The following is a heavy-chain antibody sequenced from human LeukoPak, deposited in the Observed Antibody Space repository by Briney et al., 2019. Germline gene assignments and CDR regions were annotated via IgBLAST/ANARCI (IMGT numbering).Heavy chain of an antibody. CDR3: ATDLLYYDILTGYRTYNWFDP. Sequence: ASVKVSCKVSGYTLTELSMHWVRQAPGKGLEWMGGFDPEDGETIYAQKFQGRVTMTEDTSTDTDYMELSSLRSEDTAVYYCATDLLYYDILTGYRTYNWFDPWGQGTLVTVSS. V-gene: IGHV1-24*01. J-gene: IGHJ5*02. CDR1: GYTLTELS. D-gene: IGHD3-9*01. CDR2: FDPEDGET.